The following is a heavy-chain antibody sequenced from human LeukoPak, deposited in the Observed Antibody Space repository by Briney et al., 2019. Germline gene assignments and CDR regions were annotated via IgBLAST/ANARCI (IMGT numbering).Heavy chain of an antibody. J-gene: IGHJ4*02. CDR3: ARVGAYSSGPADS. Sequence: GGSLRLSCATSGFTFSSHWMHWVRQAPGKGLVWVSRIDHDGTSTIYADSVKGRFTISRDNARKTLYLQMNSLRAEDTAVYYCARVGAYSSGPADSWGQGTLVTVSS. V-gene: IGHV3-74*01. CDR1: GFTFSSHW. CDR2: IDHDGTST. D-gene: IGHD6-19*01.